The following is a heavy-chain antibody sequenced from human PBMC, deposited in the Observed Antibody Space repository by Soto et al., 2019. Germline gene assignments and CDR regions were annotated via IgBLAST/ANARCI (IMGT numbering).Heavy chain of an antibody. Sequence: ASVKVSCKASGYTFTSYGISWVRQAPGQGLEWMGWISAYNGNTNYAQKLQGRVTMTTDTSTSTAYMELRSLRSDDTAVYYCARDIVVVVAATSSYYYYYYAMDVWGQGTTVTVSS. CDR3: ARDIVVVVAATSSYYYYYYAMDV. V-gene: IGHV1-18*01. CDR1: GYTFTSYG. CDR2: ISAYNGNT. D-gene: IGHD2-15*01. J-gene: IGHJ6*02.